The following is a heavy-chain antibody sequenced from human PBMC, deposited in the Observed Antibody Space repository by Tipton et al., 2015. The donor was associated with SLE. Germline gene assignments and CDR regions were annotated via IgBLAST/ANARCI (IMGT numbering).Heavy chain of an antibody. Sequence: SLRLSCAASGFTFSSYAMSWVRQAPGKGLEWVSAISGSGGSTYYADSVKGRFTISRDNAKNSLYLQMNSLRAEDTAVYYCVRGGRRAFDIWGQGTMVTVSS. D-gene: IGHD1-26*01. CDR1: GFTFSSYA. J-gene: IGHJ3*02. V-gene: IGHV3-23*01. CDR2: ISGSGGST. CDR3: VRGGRRAFDI.